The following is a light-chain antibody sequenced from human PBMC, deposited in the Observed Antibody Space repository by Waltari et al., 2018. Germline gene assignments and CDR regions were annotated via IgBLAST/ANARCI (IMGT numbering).Light chain of an antibody. J-gene: IGKJ5*01. CDR3: QQYGSTLIT. CDR2: AAS. V-gene: IGKV3-20*01. Sequence: EIDLTQSPATLSLSLGERHTLPCRASQSVSSSYLAWYQQKPGQAPRLLIYAASNRATGVPDRFSGSGSGTGFTLTISSLEPEDSAVYYCQQYGSTLITFGQGTRLEIK. CDR1: QSVSSSY.